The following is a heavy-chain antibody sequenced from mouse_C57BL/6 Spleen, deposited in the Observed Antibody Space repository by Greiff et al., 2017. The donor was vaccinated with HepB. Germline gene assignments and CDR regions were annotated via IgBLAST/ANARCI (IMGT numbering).Heavy chain of an antibody. CDR3: ALIYDGYYRGY. CDR2: INPGSGGT. Sequence: VQLQQSGAELVRPGTSVKVSCKASGYAFTNYLIEWVKQRPGQGLEWIGVINPGSGGTNYNEKFKGKATLTADKSSSTAYMQLSSLTSEDSAVYFCALIYDGYYRGYWGQGTTLTVSS. V-gene: IGHV1-54*01. CDR1: GYAFTNYL. J-gene: IGHJ2*01. D-gene: IGHD2-3*01.